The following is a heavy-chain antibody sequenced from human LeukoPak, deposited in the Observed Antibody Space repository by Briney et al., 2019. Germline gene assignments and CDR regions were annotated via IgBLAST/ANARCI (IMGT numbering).Heavy chain of an antibody. Sequence: GGSLRLSCAAYGFTVSSNYMSWVRQAPGKGLEWVSVIYSGGSTYYADSVKGRFTISRDNSKNTLYLQMNSLRAEDTAAYYCATSFYDSSGYYRVDWGQGTLVTVSS. D-gene: IGHD3-22*01. J-gene: IGHJ4*02. CDR3: ATSFYDSSGYYRVD. V-gene: IGHV3-53*01. CDR1: GFTVSSNY. CDR2: IYSGGST.